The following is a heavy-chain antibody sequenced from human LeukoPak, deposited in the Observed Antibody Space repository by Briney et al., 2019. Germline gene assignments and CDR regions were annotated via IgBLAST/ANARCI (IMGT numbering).Heavy chain of an antibody. CDR3: ARDSPSPTSSSYYYYYYMDV. J-gene: IGHJ6*03. D-gene: IGHD2-2*01. V-gene: IGHV3-23*01. Sequence: GGSLRLSCAASGFTFSSYAMTWVRQAPGKGLEWVSAISGSGGTPYYADSVKGRFTISRDNSKITLFLHTNSLRAEDTAVYYCARDSPSPTSSSYYYYYYMDVWGKGTTVTVSS. CDR2: ISGSGGTP. CDR1: GFTFSSYA.